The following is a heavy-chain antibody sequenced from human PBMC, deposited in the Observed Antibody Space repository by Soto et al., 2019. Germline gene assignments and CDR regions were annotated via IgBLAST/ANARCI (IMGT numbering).Heavy chain of an antibody. CDR2: ISSSSSYT. J-gene: IGHJ4*02. D-gene: IGHD7-27*01. CDR1: GFTFSDYY. CDR3: AREVRERWKLGKYYFDY. Sequence: PGGSLRLSCAASGFTFSDYYMSWIRQAPGKGLEWVSYISSSSSYTNYAGSVKGRFTISRDNAKNSLYLQMNSLRAEDTAVYYCAREVRERWKLGKYYFDYWGQGTLVTVSS. V-gene: IGHV3-11*06.